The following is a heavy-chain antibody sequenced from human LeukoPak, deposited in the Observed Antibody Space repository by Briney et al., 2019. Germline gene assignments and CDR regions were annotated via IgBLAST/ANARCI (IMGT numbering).Heavy chain of an antibody. CDR1: GFTFSSYA. CDR2: ISGSGGTT. D-gene: IGHD2/OR15-2a*01. V-gene: IGHV3-23*01. Sequence: GGSLRLSCAASGFTFSSYAMSWVRQAPGKGLEWVSVISGSGGTTHYADSVKGRFTISRDNSKNTLYLQMNSLRGEDTAVYYCARQVGFCSDSTCYFDYWGQGALVTVSS. J-gene: IGHJ4*02. CDR3: ARQVGFCSDSTCYFDY.